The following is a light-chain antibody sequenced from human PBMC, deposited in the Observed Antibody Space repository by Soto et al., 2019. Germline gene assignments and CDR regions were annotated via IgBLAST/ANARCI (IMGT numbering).Light chain of an antibody. J-gene: IGKJ1*01. CDR1: QSVSRN. CDR3: HQYDNWLWT. Sequence: EVVLTQSPVTLSVSPGERATLSCRASQSVSRNLAWYQQIPGQAPRLVIHGAFTRATGIPDRFSGSGSGTEFTLSISSLQSEDFAVYYCHQYDNWLWTFGQGTKVDIK. V-gene: IGKV3-15*01. CDR2: GAF.